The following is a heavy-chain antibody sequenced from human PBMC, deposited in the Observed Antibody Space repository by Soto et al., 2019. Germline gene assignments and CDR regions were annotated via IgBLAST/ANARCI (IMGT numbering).Heavy chain of an antibody. D-gene: IGHD3-10*01. V-gene: IGHV1-8*01. J-gene: IGHJ6*03. CDR2: MNPNSGNT. Sequence: ASVKVSCKASGYTFTSYDINWVRQATGQGLEWMGWMNPNSGNTGYAQKFQGRVTMTRNTSISTAYMELSSLRSEDTAVYYCARGRLVRGVIIRYYYYYMDVWGKGTTVTVSS. CDR1: GYTFTSYD. CDR3: ARGRLVRGVIIRYYYYYMDV.